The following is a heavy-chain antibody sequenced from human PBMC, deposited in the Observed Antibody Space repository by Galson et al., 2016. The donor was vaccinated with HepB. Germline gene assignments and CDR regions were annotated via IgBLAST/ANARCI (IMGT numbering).Heavy chain of an antibody. J-gene: IGHJ4*02. CDR2: ITGTGTST. D-gene: IGHD6-6*01. V-gene: IGHV3-23*01. Sequence: SLRLSCAGSGFIFSTYAMTWVRQVPGKGPEWVSSITGTGTSTFYADSVKGRFTISRDNSKSVLYLQMNSLRADDTATYFCAKGPQMIARLPYYFDHWGQGVRVTVSS. CDR1: GFIFSTYA. CDR3: AKGPQMIARLPYYFDH.